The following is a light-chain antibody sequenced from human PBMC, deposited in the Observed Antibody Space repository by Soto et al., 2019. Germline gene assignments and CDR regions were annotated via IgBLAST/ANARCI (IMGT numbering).Light chain of an antibody. Sequence: QPVLTQSSSASASLGSSVKLTCTLSSGHSTYIIAWHQQQPGKAPRYLMKLEGSGSYNKGSGVPDRFSGSSSGADRDLTISTPQSEDGADYSGETGDSHIYVFGTGTRVPAL. CDR2: LEGSGSY. CDR3: ETGDSHIYV. CDR1: SGHSTYI. J-gene: IGLJ1*01. V-gene: IGLV4-60*03.